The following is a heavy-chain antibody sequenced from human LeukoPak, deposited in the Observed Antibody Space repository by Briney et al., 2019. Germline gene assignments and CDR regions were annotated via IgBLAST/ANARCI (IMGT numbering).Heavy chain of an antibody. Sequence: SVKVSCKASGGTFTSYGITWVRQAPGQGLEWMGRTIPIFGTGKYAQRFQGRVTISTDESTSTAYMEVSSLRSEDTAVYFCARDRGPAALRDALDLWGQGTMVTVTS. CDR1: GGTFTSYG. CDR3: ARDRGPAALRDALDL. V-gene: IGHV1-69*05. D-gene: IGHD2-2*02. J-gene: IGHJ3*01. CDR2: TIPIFGTG.